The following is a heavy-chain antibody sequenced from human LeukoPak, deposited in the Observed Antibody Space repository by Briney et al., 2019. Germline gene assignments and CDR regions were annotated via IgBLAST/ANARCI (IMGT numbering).Heavy chain of an antibody. Sequence: ASVKVSCKASGYTFTGYYMHWVRQAPGHGLEWMGWINPNSGGTNYAQKFQGRVTMTRDTSISTAYMELSRLRSDDTAVYYCARDRQCSGGSCYYYYYYGMDVWGQGTTVTVSS. CDR2: INPNSGGT. CDR1: GYTFTGYY. CDR3: ARDRQCSGGSCYYYYYYGMDV. D-gene: IGHD2-15*01. V-gene: IGHV1-2*02. J-gene: IGHJ6*02.